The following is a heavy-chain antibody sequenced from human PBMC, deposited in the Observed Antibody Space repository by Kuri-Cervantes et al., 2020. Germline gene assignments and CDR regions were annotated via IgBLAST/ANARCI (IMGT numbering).Heavy chain of an antibody. CDR3: SRVVRGVNDY. CDR2: INPSGGST. J-gene: IGHJ4*02. D-gene: IGHD3-10*01. V-gene: IGHV1-46*01. Sequence: ASVKVSCKASGYTFTSYYMHWVRQAPGQGLEWMGIINPSGGSTSYAQKFQGRVTMTRDTSTSTVYMELSSLRSEDTAVHYCSRVVRGVNDYWGQGTLVTVSS. CDR1: GYTFTSYY.